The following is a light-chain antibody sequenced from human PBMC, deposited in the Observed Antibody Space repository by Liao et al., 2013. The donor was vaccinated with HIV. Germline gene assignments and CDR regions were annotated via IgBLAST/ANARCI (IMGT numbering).Light chain of an antibody. CDR2: QDN. CDR3: QAWDSSTWV. V-gene: IGLV3-1*01. J-gene: IGLJ3*02. Sequence: SYELTQPPSVSVSPGQTASITCSGDKLGDKYACWYQQKPGQSRVLVIYQDNKRPSGIPERFSGSNSGNTATLTISGTQALDEADYYCQAWDSSTWVFGGGTKLTVL. CDR1: KLGDKY.